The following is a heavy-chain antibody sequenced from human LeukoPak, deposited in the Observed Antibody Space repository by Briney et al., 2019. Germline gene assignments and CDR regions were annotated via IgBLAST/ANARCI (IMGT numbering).Heavy chain of an antibody. CDR3: TTDYYDYVWGSYRPDY. CDR1: GLTFSNAW. Sequence: GGSLRLSCAASGLTFSNAWMSSVRQAPGQGLEWVARIKTKTDGETTDYAAPVKGRFTISRDDSKNTLYLQMNSLKTEDTAVYYCTTDYYDYVWGSYRPDYWGQGTLVTVSS. V-gene: IGHV3-15*01. CDR2: IKTKTDGETT. J-gene: IGHJ4*02. D-gene: IGHD3-16*02.